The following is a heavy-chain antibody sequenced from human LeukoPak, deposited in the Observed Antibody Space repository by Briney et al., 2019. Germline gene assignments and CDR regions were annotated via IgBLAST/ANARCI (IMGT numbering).Heavy chain of an antibody. J-gene: IGHJ5*02. Sequence: QPGGSLRLSCAASGFIFSSYEMNWVRQAPGKGLEWVSYISSSGSTIQYADPVKGRFTISRDNAKNSLYLQMNSLRAEDTAVYYCARDGLRDYGGNWFDPWGQGTLVTVSS. CDR3: ARDGLRDYGGNWFDP. CDR1: GFIFSSYE. V-gene: IGHV3-48*03. D-gene: IGHD4-17*01. CDR2: ISSSGSTI.